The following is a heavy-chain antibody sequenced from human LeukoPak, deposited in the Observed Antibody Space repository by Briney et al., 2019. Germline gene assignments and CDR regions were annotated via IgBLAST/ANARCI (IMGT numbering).Heavy chain of an antibody. J-gene: IGHJ3*02. CDR3: ARAYYYDSSGYYPDAFDI. CDR1: GGSISSSSYY. V-gene: IGHV4-39*07. CDR2: IYYSGST. Sequence: SETLSLTCTVSGGSISSSSYYWGWIRQPPGKGLEWIWSIYYSGSTYYNPSLKSRVTISVDRSKKQFSLKLSSVTAADTAVYYCARAYYYDSSGYYPDAFDIWGQGTMVTVSS. D-gene: IGHD3-22*01.